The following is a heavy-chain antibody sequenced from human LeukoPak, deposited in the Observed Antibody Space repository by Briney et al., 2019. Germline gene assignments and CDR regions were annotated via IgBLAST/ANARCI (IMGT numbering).Heavy chain of an antibody. CDR3: ARDHSNWNYAPDF. J-gene: IGHJ4*02. CDR1: GYTFTRYG. CDR2: ISASNGNT. D-gene: IGHD1-7*01. V-gene: IGHV1-18*01. Sequence: ASVKVSCKASGYTFTRYGISWVRQTPGQGLQWLGWISASNGNTNYAQKFRDRVTMSTDTSTGTAYLDVRSLTSDDTAVYYCARDHSNWNYAPDFWGQGTLVIVSS.